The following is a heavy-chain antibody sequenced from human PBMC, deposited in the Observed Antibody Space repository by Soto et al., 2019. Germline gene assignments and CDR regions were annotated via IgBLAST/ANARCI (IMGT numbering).Heavy chain of an antibody. CDR2: IYPGDSDT. J-gene: IGHJ6*02. Sequence: EVQLVQSGAEVKKPGESLKISCKGSGYSFTSYWIGWVRQMPGKGLEWMGIIYPGDSDTRYSPSFQGQVTISADKSISTAYLQWSSLKASDTAMYYCASYSSGYYSGFYYYGMDVWGQGTTVTVSS. V-gene: IGHV5-51*01. D-gene: IGHD3-22*01. CDR1: GYSFTSYW. CDR3: ASYSSGYYSGFYYYGMDV.